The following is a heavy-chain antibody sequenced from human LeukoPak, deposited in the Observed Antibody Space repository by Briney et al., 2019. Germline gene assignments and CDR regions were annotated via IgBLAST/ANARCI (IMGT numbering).Heavy chain of an antibody. CDR2: INPNSGGT. CDR3: ARDPSDYYDISGYYYENY. CDR1: GYTFTGYY. Sequence: EASVKVSCKASGYTFTGYYMHWVRQDPGQGLEWMVWINPNSGGTNYAQRFQGRVTMTRDTSISTAYMELSRLRSDDTAVYYCARDPSDYYDISGYYYENYWGQGTLVTVSS. D-gene: IGHD3-22*01. J-gene: IGHJ4*02. V-gene: IGHV1-2*02.